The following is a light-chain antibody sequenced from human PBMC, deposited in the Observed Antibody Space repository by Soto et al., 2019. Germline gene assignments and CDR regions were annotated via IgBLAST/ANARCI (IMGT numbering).Light chain of an antibody. CDR2: AAF. Sequence: DIQMTQSPPSLSASVGDRVSITCRASQDISTYLNWYQQKPGIAPKLLISAAFNLQSGVPSRFGGSGSGTDFTLTISSLQPEDFATYYCQQSYNTPWTFGQGTKVEIK. V-gene: IGKV1-39*01. CDR3: QQSYNTPWT. J-gene: IGKJ1*01. CDR1: QDISTY.